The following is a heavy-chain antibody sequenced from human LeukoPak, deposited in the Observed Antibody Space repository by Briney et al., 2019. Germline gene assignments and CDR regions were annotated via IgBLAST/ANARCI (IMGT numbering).Heavy chain of an antibody. J-gene: IGHJ4*02. CDR2: IYYSGST. CDR3: ARTYSSSVPFDY. D-gene: IGHD6-6*01. CDR1: GGSISSYY. Sequence: PSETPSLTCTVSGGSISSYYWSWIRQPPGKGLEWIGYIYYSGSTNYNPSLKSRVTISVDTSKNQFSLKLSSVTAADTAVYYCARTYSSSVPFDYWGQGTPVTVSS. V-gene: IGHV4-59*01.